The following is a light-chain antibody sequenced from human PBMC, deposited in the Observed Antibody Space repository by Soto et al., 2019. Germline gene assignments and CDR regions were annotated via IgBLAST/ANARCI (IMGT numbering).Light chain of an antibody. V-gene: IGKV3-20*01. Sequence: EVVLTQSPVTLSLSPGERATLSCRASQRIANNFLAWFQQKPGQPPTLLIYGASTRASGIPDRFSGSRSGTDFALTISRLEPGDFAVYYCQQYGRSPFTFGQGTKLQIK. CDR2: GAS. CDR1: QRIANNF. J-gene: IGKJ2*01. CDR3: QQYGRSPFT.